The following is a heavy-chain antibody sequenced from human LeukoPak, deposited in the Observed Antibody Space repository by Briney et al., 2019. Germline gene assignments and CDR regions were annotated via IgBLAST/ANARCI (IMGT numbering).Heavy chain of an antibody. CDR3: ARSGYCSGGSCYYAFDI. CDR1: GFTFSSYS. Sequence: AGGSLRLSCAASGFTFSSYSMNWVRQAPGKGLEWVSSISSSSSYIYYADSVKGRFTISRDNAKNSLYLQMNSLRAEDTAVYHCARSGYCSGGSCYYAFDIWGQGTMVTVSS. J-gene: IGHJ3*02. V-gene: IGHV3-21*01. CDR2: ISSSSSYI. D-gene: IGHD2-15*01.